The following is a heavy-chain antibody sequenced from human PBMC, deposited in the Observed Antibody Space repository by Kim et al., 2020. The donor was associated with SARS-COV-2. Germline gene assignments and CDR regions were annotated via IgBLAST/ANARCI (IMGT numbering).Heavy chain of an antibody. Sequence: GGSLRLSCAASGFTFSSYAMSWVRQAPGKGLEWVSTISGSGSSTYYADSVKGRFTISRDNSKNTLSLQMNSLRAGDTAVYYCAKDFNRDTPVPIPPKVDFWGQGTLVTASS. CDR3: AKDFNRDTPVPIPPKVDF. CDR2: ISGSGSST. J-gene: IGHJ4*02. V-gene: IGHV3-23*01. CDR1: GFTFSSYA. D-gene: IGHD5-18*01.